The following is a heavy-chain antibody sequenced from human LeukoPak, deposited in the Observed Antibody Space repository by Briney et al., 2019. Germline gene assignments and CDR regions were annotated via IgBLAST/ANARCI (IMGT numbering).Heavy chain of an antibody. D-gene: IGHD3-22*01. CDR3: ARVPYDSSGYYFENWFDP. CDR2: IYYSGST. Sequence: SETLSLTCTVSGGSISSGGYYWSWIRQHPGKGLEWIGYIYYSGSTYYNPSLKSRATISVDTSKNQFSLKLSSVTAADTAVYYCARVPYDSSGYYFENWFDPWGQGTLVTVSS. J-gene: IGHJ5*02. CDR1: GGSISSGGYY. V-gene: IGHV4-31*03.